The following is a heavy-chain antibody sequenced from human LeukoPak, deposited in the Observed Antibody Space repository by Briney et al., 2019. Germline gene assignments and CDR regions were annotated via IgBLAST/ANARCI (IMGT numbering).Heavy chain of an antibody. CDR1: GFTFSSYA. D-gene: IGHD3-22*01. Sequence: GGSLRLSCAASGFTFSSYAMHWVRQAPGKGLEWVAVISYDGSNKYYADSVKGRFTISRDNSKNTLYLQMNSLRAEDTAVYYCARGAIVVVTNGKAFDIWGQGTMVTVSS. V-gene: IGHV3-30-3*01. J-gene: IGHJ3*02. CDR2: ISYDGSNK. CDR3: ARGAIVVVTNGKAFDI.